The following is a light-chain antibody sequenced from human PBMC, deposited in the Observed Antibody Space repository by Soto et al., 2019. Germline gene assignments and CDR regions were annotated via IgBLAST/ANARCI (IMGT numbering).Light chain of an antibody. CDR1: SSDVGGYNY. V-gene: IGLV2-14*01. Sequence: QSDLTQPASVSGSPGQSITISCTGTSSDVGGYNYVSWYQQHPGRAPELMIYDVSNRPSGVSNRFSGSKSGNTASLTISGLQAEDEADYYCSSYSSSSTLYVFGTGTKVTVL. J-gene: IGLJ1*01. CDR2: DVS. CDR3: SSYSSSSTLYV.